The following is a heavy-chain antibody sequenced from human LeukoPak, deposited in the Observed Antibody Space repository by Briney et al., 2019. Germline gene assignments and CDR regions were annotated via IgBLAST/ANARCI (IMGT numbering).Heavy chain of an antibody. CDR2: IIPILGIA. V-gene: IGHV1-69*04. Sequence: ASVKVSCKASGGTFSSYAISWVRQAPGQGLEWMGRIIPILGIANYAQKFQGRVTITADKSTSTAYMELSSLRSEDTAVYYCATVPVEIRPLVYFDYWGQGTLVTVSS. CDR1: GGTFSSYA. CDR3: ATVPVEIRPLVYFDY. D-gene: IGHD1-1*01. J-gene: IGHJ4*02.